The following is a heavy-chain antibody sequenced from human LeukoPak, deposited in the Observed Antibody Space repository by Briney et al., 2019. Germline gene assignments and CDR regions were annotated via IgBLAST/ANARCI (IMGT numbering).Heavy chain of an antibody. CDR2: IYSGGST. CDR1: GFTVSSNY. Sequence: GGSLRLSCAAPGFTVSSNYMSWVRQAPGKGLEWVSVIYSGGSTYYADSVKGRFTISRDNSKNTLYLQMNSLRAEDTAVYYCAREDILTGFDYWGQGTLVTVSS. CDR3: AREDILTGFDY. J-gene: IGHJ4*02. D-gene: IGHD3-9*01. V-gene: IGHV3-53*01.